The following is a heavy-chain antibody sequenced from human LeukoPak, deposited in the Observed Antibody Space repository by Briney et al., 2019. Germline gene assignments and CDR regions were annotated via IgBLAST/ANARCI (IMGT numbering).Heavy chain of an antibody. D-gene: IGHD3-22*01. Sequence: ASVKVSCKASGYTFTRYGISWVRQAPGQGLEWMGWISGYNGNTNYAQKLQGRVTMTTDTSTSTAYMELRSLKSDDTAVCYCASLKNYYDSSGYLVTDAFDIWGRGTMVTVSS. CDR1: GYTFTRYG. V-gene: IGHV1-18*01. J-gene: IGHJ3*02. CDR2: ISGYNGNT. CDR3: ASLKNYYDSSGYLVTDAFDI.